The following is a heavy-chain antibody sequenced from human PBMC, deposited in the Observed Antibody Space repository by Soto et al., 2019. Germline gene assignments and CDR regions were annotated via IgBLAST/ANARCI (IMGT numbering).Heavy chain of an antibody. J-gene: IGHJ6*02. CDR2: IIPMLGTA. V-gene: IGHV1-69*12. D-gene: IGHD2-2*01. Sequence: QVQLVQSGAEVKKPGSSVKVSCKASGGTFSSYAISWVRQAPGQGLEWMGGIIPMLGTADYAQKFQGRVTITADESTSTAYMELSSLRSEDTAVYYCASQGYCISTSCPNYYYGMDVWGQGTTVTVSS. CDR3: ASQGYCISTSCPNYYYGMDV. CDR1: GGTFSSYA.